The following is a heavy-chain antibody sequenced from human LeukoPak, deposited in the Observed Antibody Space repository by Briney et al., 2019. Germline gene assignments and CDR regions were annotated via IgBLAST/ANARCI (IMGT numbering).Heavy chain of an antibody. V-gene: IGHV7-4-1*02. J-gene: IGHJ5*01. CDR3: ARGSEANNWFVS. CDR1: GGTFSSYA. Sequence: GASVKVSCKASGGTFSSYAISWVRQAPGQGLEWMGWINTNTGNPTYAQGFTGRFVFSLDTSVSTAYLLISSLKAEDTAIYYCARGSEANNWFVSWGQGTMVTVSS. D-gene: IGHD6-25*01. CDR2: INTNTGNP.